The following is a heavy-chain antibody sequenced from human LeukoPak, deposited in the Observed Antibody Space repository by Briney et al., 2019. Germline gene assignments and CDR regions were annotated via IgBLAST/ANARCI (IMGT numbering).Heavy chain of an antibody. D-gene: IGHD3-10*01. V-gene: IGHV4-61*05. CDR1: GGSISSSSYY. CDR2: IYYSGST. J-gene: IGHJ3*02. CDR3: ARSLWFGDLFGAFDI. Sequence: SETLSLTCTVSGGSISSSSYYWGWIRQPPGKGLEWIGYIYYSGSTDYNPSFKSRGTISVDMSKNQFSLKLSSVTAADTAVYYCARSLWFGDLFGAFDIWGQGRMVTVSS.